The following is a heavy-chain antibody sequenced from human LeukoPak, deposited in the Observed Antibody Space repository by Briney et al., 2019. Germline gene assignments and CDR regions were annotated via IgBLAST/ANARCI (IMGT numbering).Heavy chain of an antibody. J-gene: IGHJ4*02. V-gene: IGHV3-21*01. CDR3: ARFQWPTIYYLDY. CDR1: GFTFSSYS. Sequence: GGSLRLPCAASGFTFSSYSMNWVRQAPGKGLEWVSSITSSSTYIYYADSVKGRYTISRDNAKNSLYLQMNSLRAEDTAVYYCARFQWPTIYYLDYWGQGTLVTVSS. D-gene: IGHD6-19*01. CDR2: ITSSSTYI.